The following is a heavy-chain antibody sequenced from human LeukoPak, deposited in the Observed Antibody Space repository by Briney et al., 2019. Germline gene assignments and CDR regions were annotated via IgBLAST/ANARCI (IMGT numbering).Heavy chain of an antibody. CDR3: ARVGPTFYFDY. D-gene: IGHD1-1*01. V-gene: IGHV1-18*01. CDR2: ISGYRGDT. J-gene: IGHJ4*02. CDR1: GYTFISYT. Sequence: AAVKVSCKTSGYTFISYTITWVRQPPAQGHGWMGWISGYRGDTKYAQKVQGRVTMTTDTSTGTAYMELRNLTSHDTAVYYCARVGPTFYFDYWGQGTLVTVYS.